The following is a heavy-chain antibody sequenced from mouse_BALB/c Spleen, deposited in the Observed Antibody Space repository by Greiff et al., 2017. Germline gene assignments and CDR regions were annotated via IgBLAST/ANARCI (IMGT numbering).Heavy chain of an antibody. J-gene: IGHJ3*01. Sequence: QVQLQQSAAELARPGASVKMSCKASGYTFTSYTMHWVKQRPGQGLEWIGYINPSSGYTEYNQKFKDKTTLTADKSSSTAYMQLSSLTSEDSAVYYCARDLGSYGSSHGGFAYWGQGTLVTVSA. CDR3: ARDLGSYGSSHGGFAY. D-gene: IGHD1-1*01. V-gene: IGHV1-4*02. CDR2: INPSSGYT. CDR1: GYTFTSYT.